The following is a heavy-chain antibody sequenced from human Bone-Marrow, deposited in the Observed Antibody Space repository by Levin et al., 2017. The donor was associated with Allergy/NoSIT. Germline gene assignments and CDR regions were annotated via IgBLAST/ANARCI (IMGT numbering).Heavy chain of an antibody. CDR2: IWYDGRKT. Sequence: GGSLRLSCAASGFIFGDFGMQWVRQGPGKGLEWVAVIWYDGRKTYYGDSVKGRFTMSRDISTNTLYLQMNSLRVEDTAVYYCARTPQRGYYYGMDVWGQGTTVTVSS. J-gene: IGHJ6*02. CDR1: GFIFGDFG. V-gene: IGHV3-33*01. D-gene: IGHD2-15*01. CDR3: ARTPQRGYYYGMDV.